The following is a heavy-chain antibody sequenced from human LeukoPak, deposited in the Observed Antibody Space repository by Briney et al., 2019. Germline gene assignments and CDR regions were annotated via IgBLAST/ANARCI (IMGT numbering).Heavy chain of an antibody. J-gene: IGHJ4*02. V-gene: IGHV3-48*01. CDR2: ITSSSRTI. CDR1: GFTFSSYS. Sequence: GGSLRLSCAASGFTFSSYSMNWVRQAPGKGLEWVSYITSSSRTIYYADSVKGRFTISRDNAKNSLYLQMSSLRAEDTAVYYCAKDRGGSDYWGQGTLVTVSS. D-gene: IGHD3-10*01. CDR3: AKDRGGSDY.